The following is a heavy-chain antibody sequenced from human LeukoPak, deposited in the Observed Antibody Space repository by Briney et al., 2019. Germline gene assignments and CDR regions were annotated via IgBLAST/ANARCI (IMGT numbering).Heavy chain of an antibody. D-gene: IGHD1-1*01. CDR3: ARGKYPDNDDYMDV. CDR1: GFTFSSYE. Sequence: GGSLRLSCAASGFTFSSYEMNWVRQAPGKGLEWVSYISSSGSTIYYADSVKGRFTVSRDNAKNSLYSQMNSLRAEDTALYYCARGKYPDNDDYMDVWGKGTTVIVSS. J-gene: IGHJ6*03. V-gene: IGHV3-48*03. CDR2: ISSSGSTI.